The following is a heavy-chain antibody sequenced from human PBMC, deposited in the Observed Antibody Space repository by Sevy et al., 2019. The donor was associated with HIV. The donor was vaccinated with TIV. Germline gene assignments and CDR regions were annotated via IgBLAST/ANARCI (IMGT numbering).Heavy chain of an antibody. J-gene: IGHJ4*02. CDR2: ITRNSYEAYGGRT. V-gene: IGHV3-49*03. CDR1: GFTFDDYA. D-gene: IGHD5-12*01. Sequence: GGSLRLSCTTSGFTFDDYAMSWFRQAPGKGLEWVAFITRNSYEAYGGRTDYAATVKGRFIISRDDSKSVAYLQMNSLKNEDTAVYYCTRGLATADTPEYYFDYWGQGTLVTVSS. CDR3: TRGLATADTPEYYFDY.